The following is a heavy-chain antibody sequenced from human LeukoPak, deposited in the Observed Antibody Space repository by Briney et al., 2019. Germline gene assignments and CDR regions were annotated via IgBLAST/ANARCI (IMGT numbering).Heavy chain of an antibody. CDR3: AKDTGIAAAGTSYYFDY. CDR2: ISGSGGST. CDR1: GFTFSSYG. J-gene: IGHJ4*02. D-gene: IGHD6-13*01. V-gene: IGHV3-23*01. Sequence: PGRSLRLSCAASGFTFSSYGMHWVRQAPGKGLEWVSAISGSGGSTYYADSVKGRFTISRDNSKNTLYLQMNSLRAEDTAVYYCAKDTGIAAAGTSYYFDYWGQGTLVTVSS.